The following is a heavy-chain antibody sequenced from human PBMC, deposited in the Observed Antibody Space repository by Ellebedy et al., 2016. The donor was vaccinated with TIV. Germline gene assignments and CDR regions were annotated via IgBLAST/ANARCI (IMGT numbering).Heavy chain of an antibody. CDR2: IYYRGST. J-gene: IGHJ5*02. CDR3: ARGGYCSSTSCPGLNWFDP. V-gene: IGHV4-31*03. CDR1: GGSISSGGYY. Sequence: SETLSLTXTVSGGSISSGGYYCSCIRHHPGKGLEWIGYIYYRGSTYYNQSLKSRVTISVDTSKNQFSLKLSSVTAADTAVYYCARGGYCSSTSCPGLNWFDPWGQGTLVTVSS. D-gene: IGHD2-2*01.